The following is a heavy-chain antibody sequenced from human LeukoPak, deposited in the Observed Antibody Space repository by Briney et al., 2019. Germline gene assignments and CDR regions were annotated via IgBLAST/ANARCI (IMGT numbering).Heavy chain of an antibody. CDR1: GGSISNYY. D-gene: IGHD3-22*01. V-gene: IGHV4-59*12. CDR2: IYYSGST. CDR3: ARDDRSGYYPDAFDT. J-gene: IGHJ3*02. Sequence: SETLSLTCTVSGGSISNYYWSWIRQPPGKGLEWIGYIYYSGSTSYNPSLKSRVTISVDTSKTQFSLKLSSVTAADTAVYYCARDDRSGYYPDAFDTWGQGTMVTVSS.